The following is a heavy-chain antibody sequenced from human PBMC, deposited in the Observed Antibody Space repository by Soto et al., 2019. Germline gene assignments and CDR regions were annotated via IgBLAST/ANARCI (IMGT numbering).Heavy chain of an antibody. CDR3: AKGGGRSGGSSDY. D-gene: IGHD3-16*01. Sequence: GLSMRLPWGAAGCTCSSYAMRWVRQATRKGLEWVSAISGSCGNTYYADSVKGRFTISRDNAKNTLYLQMNSLRAEETAAYYCAKGGGRSGGSSDYRRKGSMVTVSS. J-gene: IGHJ4*02. CDR2: ISGSCGNT. V-gene: IGHV3-23*01. CDR1: GCTCSSYA.